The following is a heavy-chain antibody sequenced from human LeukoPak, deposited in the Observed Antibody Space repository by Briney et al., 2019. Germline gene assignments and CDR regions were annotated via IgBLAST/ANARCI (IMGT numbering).Heavy chain of an antibody. CDR2: IKQDGSEK. Sequence: PGGSLRLSCAASGFTFSSYWMSWVRQAPGKGLEWVANIKQDGSEKYYVDSVKGRFTISRDNAKNSLYLQMNSLRAEDTAVYYCARSNDHYDFWSGYYIFDYWGQGTLVTDSS. CDR3: ARSNDHYDFWSGYYIFDY. J-gene: IGHJ4*02. CDR1: GFTFSSYW. V-gene: IGHV3-7*01. D-gene: IGHD3-3*01.